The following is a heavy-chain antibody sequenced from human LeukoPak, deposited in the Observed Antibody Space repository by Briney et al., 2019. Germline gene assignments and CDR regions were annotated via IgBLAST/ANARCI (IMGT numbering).Heavy chain of an antibody. J-gene: IGHJ4*02. CDR1: GFAFSSLD. D-gene: IGHD6-19*01. Sequence: GGSLRLSCAASGFAFSSLDMGWVRQAPGKGLEWVAVISYDGSNKYYADSVKGRFTISRDNSKNTLYLQMNSLRAEDTAVYYCARASGDSSGWYSYFDYWGQGTLVTVSS. CDR3: ARASGDSSGWYSYFDY. CDR2: ISYDGSNK. V-gene: IGHV3-30-3*01.